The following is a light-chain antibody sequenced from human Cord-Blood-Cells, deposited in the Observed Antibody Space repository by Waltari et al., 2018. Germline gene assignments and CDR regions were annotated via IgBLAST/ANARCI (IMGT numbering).Light chain of an antibody. J-gene: IGKJ3*01. CDR2: AAS. Sequence: AIRITQSPSSLSASTGDRVPIPCRASQGISSYLAWYQQKPGKAPKLLIYAASTLQSGVPSRFSGSGSRTDFTLTISCLQSEDFATYYCQQYYSYPFTFGPGTKVDIK. V-gene: IGKV1-8*01. CDR1: QGISSY. CDR3: QQYYSYPFT.